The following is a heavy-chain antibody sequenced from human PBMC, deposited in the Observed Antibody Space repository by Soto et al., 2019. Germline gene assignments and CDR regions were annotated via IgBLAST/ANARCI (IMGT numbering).Heavy chain of an antibody. D-gene: IGHD3-3*01. CDR1: GYTFTSYD. CDR3: AMVHYDFWSGYSTLDLDV. J-gene: IGHJ6*04. Sequence: ASVKVSCKASGYTFTSYDINWVRQATGQGLEWMGWMNPNSGNTGYAQKFQGRVTMTRNTSISTAYMELSSLRSEDTAVYYCAMVHYDFWSGYSTLDLDVRGKGTTVTVSS. V-gene: IGHV1-8*01. CDR2: MNPNSGNT.